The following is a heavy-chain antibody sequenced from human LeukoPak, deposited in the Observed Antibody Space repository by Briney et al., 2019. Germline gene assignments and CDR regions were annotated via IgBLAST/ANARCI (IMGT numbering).Heavy chain of an antibody. CDR1: GGTFRTYR. J-gene: IGHJ6*03. CDR2: IIPIFVTP. V-gene: IGHV1-69*05. Sequence: SVKVSCKPSGGTFRTYRVSWVRPAPGQGLEWMGGIIPIFVTPNYAQKFQGRVKVTTDDATGTAYIELSSLMSEDTAIYYWARVDRYHFYLDVWGKGTPVTVSS. CDR3: ARVDRYHFYLDV.